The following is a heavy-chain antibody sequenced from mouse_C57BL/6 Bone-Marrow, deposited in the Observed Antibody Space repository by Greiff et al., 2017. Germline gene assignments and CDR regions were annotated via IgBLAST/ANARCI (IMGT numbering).Heavy chain of an antibody. V-gene: IGHV1-81*01. D-gene: IGHD2-2*01. Sequence: QVQLKQSGAELARPGASVKLSCKASGYTFTSYGISWVKQRTGQGLEWIGEIYPRSGNTYYNEKFKGKATLTADKSSSTAYMELRSLTSEDSAVYFCARYGYYGYGHYWGQGTTLTVSS. CDR3: ARYGYYGYGHY. J-gene: IGHJ2*01. CDR1: GYTFTSYG. CDR2: IYPRSGNT.